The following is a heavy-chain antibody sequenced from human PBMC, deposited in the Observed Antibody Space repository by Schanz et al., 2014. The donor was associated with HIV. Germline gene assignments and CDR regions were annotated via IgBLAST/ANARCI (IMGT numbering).Heavy chain of an antibody. Sequence: QVQLQESGPGLVKPSQTLSLTCTVSGGSVSNDGYYWSWIRQHPGEGLEWIGNIYHSGSTYYNPSLKTRVTISVDTSKNQFSLKLRSVTAADTAVYYCAREGMEQMVNILDVWGQGTRVNVSS. CDR3: AREGMEQMVNILDV. J-gene: IGHJ6*02. CDR1: GGSVSNDGYY. V-gene: IGHV4-31*03. D-gene: IGHD6-13*01. CDR2: IYHSGST.